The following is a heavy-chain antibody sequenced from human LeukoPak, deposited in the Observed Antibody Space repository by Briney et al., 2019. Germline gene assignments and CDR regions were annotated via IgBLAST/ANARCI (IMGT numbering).Heavy chain of an antibody. J-gene: IGHJ6*02. CDR3: ARDRGFERKDV. Sequence: GGSLRLSCAASRFTLSSYEMNWVRQAPGKGLEWVSYISDSGSPIYYADSVRGRFTISRDNAKNSMYLQMNSLRAEDTAVYYWARDRGFERKDVWGPGTQVHGSS. CDR1: RFTLSSYE. CDR2: ISDSGSPI. D-gene: IGHD1-1*01. V-gene: IGHV3-48*03.